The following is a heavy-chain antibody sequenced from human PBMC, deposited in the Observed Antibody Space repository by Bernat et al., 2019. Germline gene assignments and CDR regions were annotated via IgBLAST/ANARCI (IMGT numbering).Heavy chain of an antibody. Sequence: EVQLVESGGGLVQPGGSLRLSCAASGFTFSSYAMSWVRQAPGKGLEWVSAISGSGGSTYYADSVKGRFTISRHNSKNTLYLQMNSLRAEDTAVYYCARITIAAAGTVWYFDLWGRGTLVTVSS. CDR1: GFTFSSYA. D-gene: IGHD6-13*01. CDR2: ISGSGGST. CDR3: ARITIAAAGTVWYFDL. V-gene: IGHV3-23*04. J-gene: IGHJ2*01.